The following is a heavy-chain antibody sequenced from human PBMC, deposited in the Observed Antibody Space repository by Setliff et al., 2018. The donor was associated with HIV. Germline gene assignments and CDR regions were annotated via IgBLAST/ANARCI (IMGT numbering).Heavy chain of an antibody. Sequence: ETLSLTCTVSAYSIRNGYYWGWIRQSPGKGLEWIGTLYYDGNTYYNPSLKSRVTMSVDTSKNQFSLNLNSVTAADTAVYYCARETIRSGHPSEAGFDFWGQGALVTVS. CDR1: AYSIRNGYY. CDR3: ARETIRSGHPSEAGFDF. D-gene: IGHD1-26*01. J-gene: IGHJ4*02. CDR2: LYYDGNT. V-gene: IGHV4-38-2*02.